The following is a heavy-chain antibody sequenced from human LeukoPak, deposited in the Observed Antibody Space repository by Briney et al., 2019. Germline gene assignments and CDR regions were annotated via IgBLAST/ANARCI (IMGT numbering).Heavy chain of an antibody. D-gene: IGHD6-13*01. J-gene: IGHJ6*03. CDR1: GFTFSSYG. CDR2: ISGSGGST. Sequence: PGGSLRLSCAASGFTFSSYGMSWVRQAPGKGLEWVSAISGSGGSTYYADSVKGRFTISRDNSKNTLYLQMNSLRAEDTAVYYCARDQGIAAAGTYYYYYMDVWGKGTTVTISS. CDR3: ARDQGIAAAGTYYYYYMDV. V-gene: IGHV3-23*01.